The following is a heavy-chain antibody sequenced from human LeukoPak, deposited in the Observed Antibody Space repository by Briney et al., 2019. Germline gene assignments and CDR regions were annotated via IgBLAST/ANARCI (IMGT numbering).Heavy chain of an antibody. CDR2: ISGSGGST. V-gene: IGHV3-23*01. CDR1: GFTFSSYA. J-gene: IGHJ3*02. CDR3: AKAQYYYDSSGDHDAFDI. Sequence: GGSLRLSCAASGFTFSSYAMSGVRQAPGKGLEWVSAISGSGGSTYYADSVKGRFTISRDNSKNTLYLQMNSLRAEDTAVYYCAKAQYYYDSSGDHDAFDIWGQGTMVTVSS. D-gene: IGHD3-22*01.